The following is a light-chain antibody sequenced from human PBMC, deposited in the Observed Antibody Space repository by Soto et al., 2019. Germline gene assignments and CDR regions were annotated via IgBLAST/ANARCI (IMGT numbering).Light chain of an antibody. CDR2: ANS. V-gene: IGLV1-40*01. Sequence: QSVLTQPPSVSGAPGQRVTISCTGSSSNIGAGYDVHWYQQLPGRAPKLLIYANSNRPSGVPDRFSGSRSGTSASLAITGFQAEDEADYSCQSYDSSLSGFYVFGTGTKVTVL. J-gene: IGLJ1*01. CDR3: QSYDSSLSGFYV. CDR1: SSNIGAGYD.